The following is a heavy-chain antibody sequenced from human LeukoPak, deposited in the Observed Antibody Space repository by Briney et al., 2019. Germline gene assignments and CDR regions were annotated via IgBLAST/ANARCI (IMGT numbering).Heavy chain of an antibody. CDR1: GYTFTGYY. Sequence: ASVNVSCKSSGYTFTGYYMHWVRQAPGQGLEWMGWIDPNSEGTNYAQKFQGRVTMTRDTSISTAYMELSRLKSDDTAVYYCARDRSVRLRSYYNYGLDVWGQGTTVTVSS. J-gene: IGHJ6*02. CDR2: IDPNSEGT. D-gene: IGHD5/OR15-5a*01. V-gene: IGHV1-2*02. CDR3: ARDRSVRLRSYYNYGLDV.